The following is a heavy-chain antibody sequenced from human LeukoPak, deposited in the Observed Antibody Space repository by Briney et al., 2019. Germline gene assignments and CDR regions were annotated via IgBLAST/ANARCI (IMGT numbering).Heavy chain of an antibody. CDR1: GFTFSSYG. Sequence: PGRSLRLSCAASGFTFSSYGMHCVRQAPGKGLEWVAVISYDGSNKYYADSVKGRFTISRDNSKNTLYLQMNSLRAEDTAVYYCAKDPDGYKPLAWGQGTLVTVSS. CDR2: ISYDGSNK. D-gene: IGHD5-24*01. V-gene: IGHV3-30*18. J-gene: IGHJ5*02. CDR3: AKDPDGYKPLA.